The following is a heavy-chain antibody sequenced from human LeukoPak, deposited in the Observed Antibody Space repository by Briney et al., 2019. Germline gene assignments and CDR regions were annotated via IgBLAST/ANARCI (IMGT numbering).Heavy chain of an antibody. CDR1: GYTFTGYY. CDR2: INPNSGGT. V-gene: IGHV1-2*06. J-gene: IGHJ6*02. D-gene: IGHD6-19*01. CDR3: ASTRPGYSSGWLYYYGMDV. Sequence: GASVKVSCKASGYTFTGYYMHWVRQAPGQGLEWMGRINPNSGGTNYAQKFQGRVTMTRDTSISTAYMELSSLRSEDTAVYYCASTRPGYSSGWLYYYGMDVWGQGTTVTVSS.